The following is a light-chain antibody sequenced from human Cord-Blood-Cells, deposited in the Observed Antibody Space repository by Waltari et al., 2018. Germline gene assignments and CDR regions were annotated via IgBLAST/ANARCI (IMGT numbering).Light chain of an antibody. CDR1: QSISSY. J-gene: IGKJ1*01. CDR3: QQSYSTPRT. Sequence: DIQMTQSPSSLSASVGDRVTITCRASQSISSYLNWYQQKPGKAPKLLIYAASSLQSGVPSMFSGSRSVTDFTLTISILQPQDFATCYCQQSYSTPRTFGQGTKVEIK. V-gene: IGKV1-39*01. CDR2: AAS.